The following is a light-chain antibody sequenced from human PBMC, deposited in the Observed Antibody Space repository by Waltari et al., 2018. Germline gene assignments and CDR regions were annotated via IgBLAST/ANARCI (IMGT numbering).Light chain of an antibody. Sequence: QSALTQPPSASGSPGQSVTISCTGTADDIGGYEYVSWYQQHPGKAPKVLIYEVTKRPSGVPERFSGSKSGNTASLTVSGLQAEDEADYYCSAYAGRNIVIFGGGTKLTVL. CDR1: ADDIGGYEY. J-gene: IGLJ2*01. CDR2: EVT. CDR3: SAYAGRNIVI. V-gene: IGLV2-8*01.